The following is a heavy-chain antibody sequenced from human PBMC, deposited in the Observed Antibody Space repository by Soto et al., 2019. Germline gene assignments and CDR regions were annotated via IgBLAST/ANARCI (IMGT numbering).Heavy chain of an antibody. D-gene: IGHD2-2*01. CDR1: GYTFTSYY. CDR3: ARLSGYCISTSCYEDYYYGMDV. J-gene: IGHJ6*02. V-gene: IGHV1-46*01. Sequence: QVQLVQSGAEVKKPGASVKVSCKASGYTFTSYYMHWVRQAPGQGLAWMGIINPSGGSTSYAQKFQGRVTMTRDTSTSTVYMELSSLRSEDTAVYYCARLSGYCISTSCYEDYYYGMDVWGQGTTVTVSS. CDR2: INPSGGST.